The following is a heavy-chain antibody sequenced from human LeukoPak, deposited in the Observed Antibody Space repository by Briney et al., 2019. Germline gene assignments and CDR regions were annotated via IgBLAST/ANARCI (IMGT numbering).Heavy chain of an antibody. CDR1: GYSISSGYY. J-gene: IGHJ3*02. CDR3: ARVGYCSSTSCYRGDDAFDI. V-gene: IGHV4-38-2*02. CDR2: IYHSGST. D-gene: IGHD2-2*02. Sequence: SETLSLTCTVSGYSISSGYYWGWIRQPPGKGLEWIESIYHSGSTYYNPSLKSRVTISVDTSKNQFSLKLSSVTAADTAVYYCARVGYCSSTSCYRGDDAFDIWGQGTMVTVSS.